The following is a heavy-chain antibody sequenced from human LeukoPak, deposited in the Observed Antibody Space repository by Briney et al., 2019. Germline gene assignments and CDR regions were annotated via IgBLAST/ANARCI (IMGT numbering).Heavy chain of an antibody. CDR1: GGTFSSYA. CDR3: ARRHFGSSLRDY. D-gene: IGHD6-6*01. Sequence: GASVKVSCKASGGTFSSYAISWVRQAPGQGLEWMGRIIPILSIANSAQRFQGRVTITADKSTSTAYMELRSLRSADTAVYYCARRHFGSSLRDYWGQGTLVTVSS. CDR2: IIPILSIA. J-gene: IGHJ4*02. V-gene: IGHV1-69*04.